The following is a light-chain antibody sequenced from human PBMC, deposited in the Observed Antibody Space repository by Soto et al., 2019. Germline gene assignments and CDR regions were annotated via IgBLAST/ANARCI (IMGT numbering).Light chain of an antibody. J-gene: IGKJ4*01. CDR2: GAS. CDR3: QQYGSSLT. V-gene: IGKV3-20*01. Sequence: EIVLIQSPATLSLSPGERATLSCRASQSVGSYLAWYQHKPGQAPRLLIYGASNRATGIPDRFSGSGSGTDFTLTISRLEPEDFAVYYCQQYGSSLTFGGGTKVDI. CDR1: QSVGSY.